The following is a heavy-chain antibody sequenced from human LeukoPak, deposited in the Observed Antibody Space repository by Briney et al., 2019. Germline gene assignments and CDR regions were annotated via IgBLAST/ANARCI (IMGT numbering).Heavy chain of an antibody. J-gene: IGHJ4*02. CDR3: AKVGNYGDYALDY. CDR2: ISYDGSYK. V-gene: IGHV3-30*18. Sequence: GRSLRLSCAASGFTFSSYGMHWVRQAPGKGLEWVAVISYDGSYKYYADSVKGRFTISRDNSKNTLYLQMNSLRAEDTAVYYCAKVGNYGDYALDYWGQGTLVTVSS. D-gene: IGHD4-17*01. CDR1: GFTFSSYG.